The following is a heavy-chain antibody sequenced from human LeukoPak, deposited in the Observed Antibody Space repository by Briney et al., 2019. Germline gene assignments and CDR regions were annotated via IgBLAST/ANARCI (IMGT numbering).Heavy chain of an antibody. CDR1: GFTFSSYS. J-gene: IGHJ4*02. V-gene: IGHV3-48*02. CDR3: ARDHDWAFDY. CDR2: INRGGDNM. D-gene: IGHD3-9*01. Sequence: HPGGSLRLSCSASGFTFSSYSMNWVRQAPGKGLEWLAYINRGGDNMWYADSVKGRFTISRDNARDSLFLQMNSLRDEDTAVYYCARDHDWAFDYWGQGTLVTVSS.